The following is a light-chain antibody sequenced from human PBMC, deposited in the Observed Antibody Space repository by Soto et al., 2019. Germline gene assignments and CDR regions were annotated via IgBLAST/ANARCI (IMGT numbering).Light chain of an antibody. V-gene: IGLV2-23*01. CDR1: SSDVGSFDF. CDR3: CSFAGSITWV. CDR2: EGN. J-gene: IGLJ3*02. Sequence: QSVLTQPASVSASPGQSITISCTGISSDVGSFDFVSWYQQHPGKTPKLIIFEGNKRPSGVSNRFSGSQSGNTASLTISGLQTEGEADYYCCSFAGSITWVFGGGTKLTVL.